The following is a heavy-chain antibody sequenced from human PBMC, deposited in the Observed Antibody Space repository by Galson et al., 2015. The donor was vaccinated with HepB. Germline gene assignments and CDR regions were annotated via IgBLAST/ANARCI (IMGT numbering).Heavy chain of an antibody. D-gene: IGHD4-17*01. CDR1: GFTFSSYA. V-gene: IGHV3-23*01. J-gene: IGHJ4*02. Sequence: SLRLSCAASGFTFSSYAMTWVRQAPGKGLEWLPSISGWGTNTYYADSVKGRFTISGDNSRNTLYLQMNSLRPEDTALYYCAGYGDYLGHWGQGTLVTVSS. CDR2: ISGWGTNT. CDR3: AGYGDYLGH.